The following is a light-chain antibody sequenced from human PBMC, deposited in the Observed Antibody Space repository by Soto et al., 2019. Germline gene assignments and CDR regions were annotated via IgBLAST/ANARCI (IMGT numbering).Light chain of an antibody. CDR3: AAWDDSLNGLL. J-gene: IGLJ2*01. Sequence: QSVLTQPPSASGTPGPRVTISCSGSSSNIGSNTVNWYQQLPGTAPKLLIDSNNQRPSGVPDRFSGSKSGTSASLAISGLQSEDEADYYCAAWDDSLNGLLFGGGTKVTVL. CDR2: SNN. CDR1: SSNIGSNT. V-gene: IGLV1-44*01.